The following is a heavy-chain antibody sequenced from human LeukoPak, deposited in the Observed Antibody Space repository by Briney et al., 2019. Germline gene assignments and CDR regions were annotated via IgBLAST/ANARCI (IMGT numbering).Heavy chain of an antibody. V-gene: IGHV3-74*01. CDR2: INTDGTVT. Sequence: PGVSLRLSCAASGFTFSKYWMLWVRQAPGKGLESVSQINTDGTVTTYADSVKGRFTVSRDNADNTMFLQMNSVRDEDTAVYYCATKQWLAPPPDSWGQGTPVTVSS. CDR3: ATKQWLAPPPDS. CDR1: GFTFSKYW. D-gene: IGHD6-19*01. J-gene: IGHJ4*02.